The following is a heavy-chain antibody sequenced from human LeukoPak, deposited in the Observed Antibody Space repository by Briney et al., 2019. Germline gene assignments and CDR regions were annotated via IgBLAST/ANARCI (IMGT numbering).Heavy chain of an antibody. CDR3: ARPPKLLWFGELFHDHDAFAI. Sequence: GASVKVSCKASGYTFTGYYMHWVRQAPGQGLEWMGWINPNSGGTNYAQKFQGRVTMTRDTSISTAYMELSRLRSDDTAVYYCARPPKLLWFGELFHDHDAFAIWGQGTMVTVSS. CDR2: INPNSGGT. J-gene: IGHJ3*02. CDR1: GYTFTGYY. D-gene: IGHD3-10*01. V-gene: IGHV1-2*02.